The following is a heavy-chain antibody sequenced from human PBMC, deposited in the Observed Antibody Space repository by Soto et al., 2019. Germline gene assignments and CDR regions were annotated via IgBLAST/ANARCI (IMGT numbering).Heavy chain of an antibody. CDR2: IYYSGST. Sequence: PSETLSLTCTVPGGSISSYYWSWIRQPPGKGLEWIGYIYYSGSTDYDPSLKSRVTISVDTSNNQFSLKLSSVTAADTAVYYCASAPSPTVITVYCFAYWGQGTLVTVSA. J-gene: IGHJ4*02. V-gene: IGHV4-59*12. CDR3: ASAPSPTVITVYCFAY. D-gene: IGHD4-17*01. CDR1: GGSISSYY.